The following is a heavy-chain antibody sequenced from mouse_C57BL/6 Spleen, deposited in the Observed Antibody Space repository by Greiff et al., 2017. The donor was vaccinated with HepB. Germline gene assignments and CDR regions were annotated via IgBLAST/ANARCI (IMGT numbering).Heavy chain of an antibody. CDR2: IDPSDSYT. CDR3: ARWDYDDGRFDD. CDR1: GYTFTSYW. D-gene: IGHD2-4*01. V-gene: IGHV1-50*01. Sequence: QVQLQQPGAELVKPGASVKLSCKASGYTFTSYWMQWVKQRPGQGLEWIGEIDPSDSYTNYNQKFKGKATLTVDTSSSTPYMQLSSLTSEDSAVYYCARWDYDDGRFDDWGQGTTLTVSS. J-gene: IGHJ2*01.